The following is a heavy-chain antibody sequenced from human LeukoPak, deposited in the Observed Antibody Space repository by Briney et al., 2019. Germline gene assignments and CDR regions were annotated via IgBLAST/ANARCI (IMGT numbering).Heavy chain of an antibody. CDR1: GYTFTSYD. J-gene: IGHJ4*02. V-gene: IGHV1-69*05. D-gene: IGHD1-26*01. CDR3: AREWEPEVGYFDY. CDR2: IIPIFGTA. Sequence: GASVKVSCKASGYTFTSYDISWVRQAPGQGLEWMGGIIPIFGTANYAQKFQGRVTITTDESTSTAYMELSSLRSEDTAVYYCAREWEPEVGYFDYWGQGTLVTVSS.